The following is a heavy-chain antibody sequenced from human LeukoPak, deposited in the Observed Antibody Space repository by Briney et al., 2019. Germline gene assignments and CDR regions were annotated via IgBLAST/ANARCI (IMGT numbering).Heavy chain of an antibody. D-gene: IGHD2-15*01. Sequence: SVKVSCKASGFTFTSSAVQWVRQARGQRLEWIGWIVVGSGNTNYAQKFQERVTITRDMSTSTAYMELSSLRSEDTAVYYCAADHRLVVRPGWYFDLWGRGTLVTVSS. J-gene: IGHJ2*01. CDR2: IVVGSGNT. CDR1: GFTFTSSA. CDR3: AADHRLVVRPGWYFDL. V-gene: IGHV1-58*01.